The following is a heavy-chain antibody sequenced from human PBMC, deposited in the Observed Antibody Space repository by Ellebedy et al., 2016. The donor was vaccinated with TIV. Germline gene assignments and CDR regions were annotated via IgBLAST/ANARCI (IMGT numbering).Heavy chain of an antibody. D-gene: IGHD1-1*01. V-gene: IGHV3-33*01. CDR3: AREKSGHKWNDGFDS. CDR2: IWYDGSNK. J-gene: IGHJ4*02. Sequence: GESLKISCAASGFTFSSYGMHWVRQAPGKGLEWVAVIWYDGSNKYYADSMKGRFTISRDNAKNSLYLQMNSLRAEDTAVYYCAREKSGHKWNDGFDSWGQGTLVTVSS. CDR1: GFTFSSYG.